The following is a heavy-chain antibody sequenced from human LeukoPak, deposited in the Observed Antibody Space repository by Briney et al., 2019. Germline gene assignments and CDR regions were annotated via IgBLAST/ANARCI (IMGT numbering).Heavy chain of an antibody. CDR3: AKDHYDTGGTYSFDP. V-gene: IGHV3-23*01. J-gene: IGHJ5*02. CDR1: GFTFSSYA. Sequence: GGSLRLSCAASGFTFSSYAMSWVRQAPGKGLEWVSAISGSGGSTYYADSVKGRFTISRDNSKNTLYLQMNSLRAEDTAVYYCAKDHYDTGGTYSFDPWGQGTLVTVSS. D-gene: IGHD2-8*02. CDR2: ISGSGGST.